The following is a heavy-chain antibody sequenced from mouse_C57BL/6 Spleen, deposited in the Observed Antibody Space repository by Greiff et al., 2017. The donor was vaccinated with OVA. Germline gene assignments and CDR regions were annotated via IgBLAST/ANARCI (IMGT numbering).Heavy chain of an antibody. CDR2: IDPSDIYT. CDR3: TAWFAY. CDR1: GYTFTSYW. Sequence: VQLQQPGAELVMPGASVKLSCKASGYTFTSYWMHWVKQRPGQGLEWIGEIDPSDIYTNYNQKFKGKSTLTVDKSSSTAYMQLSSLTSEDSAVYYCTAWFAYWGQGTLVTVSA. J-gene: IGHJ3*01. V-gene: IGHV1-69*01.